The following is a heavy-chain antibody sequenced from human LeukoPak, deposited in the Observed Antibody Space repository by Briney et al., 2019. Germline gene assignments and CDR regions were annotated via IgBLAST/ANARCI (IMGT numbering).Heavy chain of an antibody. Sequence: SETLSLTCTVSGGSISNYYWSWIRQPAGKGLEWIGRIYTSGSTDYNPSLKSRVTMSVDTSKNQFSLKLSSVTAADTAVYYCARVSLVRGAPDYYFDYWGQGTLVTVSS. V-gene: IGHV4-4*07. CDR2: IYTSGST. CDR3: ARVSLVRGAPDYYFDY. D-gene: IGHD3-10*01. J-gene: IGHJ4*02. CDR1: GGSISNYY.